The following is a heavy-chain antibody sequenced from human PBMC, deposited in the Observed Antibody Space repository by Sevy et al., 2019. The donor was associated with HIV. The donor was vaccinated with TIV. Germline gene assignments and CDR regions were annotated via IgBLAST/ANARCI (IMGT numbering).Heavy chain of an antibody. V-gene: IGHV3-7*03. D-gene: IGHD3-10*01. J-gene: IGHJ4*02. CDR3: ARYYGSASYYNPLVKYFDY. CDR1: GFTFSSYW. CDR2: IKQDGSEK. Sequence: GESLKISCAASGFTFSSYWMSWVRQAPGKGLEWVANIKQDGSEKYYVDSVKGRFTISRDNAKNSLYLQMNSLRAEDTAVYYCARYYGSASYYNPLVKYFDYWGQGTLVTVSS.